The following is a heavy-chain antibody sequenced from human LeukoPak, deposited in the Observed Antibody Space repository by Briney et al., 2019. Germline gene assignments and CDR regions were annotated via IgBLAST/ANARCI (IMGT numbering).Heavy chain of an antibody. CDR1: GFTFSTYV. V-gene: IGHV3-23*01. CDR3: ARDEMGYYYGSGSYYPDY. Sequence: GGSLRLSCAASGFTFSTYVMIWVRQAPGKGLEWVSAITGPGSDWYYADSVKGRFTISRDNSKNTLYLQMNSLRAEDTAVYYCARDEMGYYYGSGSYYPDYWGQGTLVTVSS. D-gene: IGHD3-10*01. J-gene: IGHJ4*02. CDR2: ITGPGSDW.